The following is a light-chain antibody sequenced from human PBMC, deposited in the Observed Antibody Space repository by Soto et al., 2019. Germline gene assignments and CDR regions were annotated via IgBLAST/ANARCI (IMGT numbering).Light chain of an antibody. Sequence: QSVLTQPPSASGTPGQRVTISCSGSSSNIGNTYVNWYQQFPGTAPKLLIFSNDHRPPGVPDRFSGSKSGTSAYLAISGLRSEDEADYYCAAWDDSLRGHWAFGGGTKVTVL. CDR2: SND. CDR3: AAWDDSLRGHWA. CDR1: SSNIGNTY. J-gene: IGLJ3*02. V-gene: IGLV1-47*02.